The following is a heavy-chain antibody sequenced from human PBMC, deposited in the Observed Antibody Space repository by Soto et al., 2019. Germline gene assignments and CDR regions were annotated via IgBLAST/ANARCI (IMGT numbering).Heavy chain of an antibody. CDR2: ITDSGSI. CDR1: GGSFSGYF. CDR3: AGGGAAERNAH. D-gene: IGHD6-25*01. J-gene: IGHJ4*02. Sequence: PEETLSLTCAVYGGSFSGYFWTWIRQPPGKGLEWIGEITDSGSIYYNPSLKSRVTISVDRSKMQFSLRLTSVTAADTAVYYCAGGGAAERNAHWGLGNLVTVS. V-gene: IGHV4-34*01.